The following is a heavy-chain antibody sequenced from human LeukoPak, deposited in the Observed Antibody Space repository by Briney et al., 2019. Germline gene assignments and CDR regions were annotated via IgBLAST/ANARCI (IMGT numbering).Heavy chain of an antibody. CDR1: GGSFSGYY. Sequence: SETLSLTCAVYGGSFSGYYWSWIRQPPGKGLEWIGEINHRGSTNYSPSLKSRVTISVDTSKNQFSLKLSSVTAADTAVYYCARRHNRYYDSSGYSAPRAFDIWGQGTMVTVSS. V-gene: IGHV4-34*01. CDR3: ARRHNRYYDSSGYSAPRAFDI. CDR2: INHRGST. J-gene: IGHJ3*02. D-gene: IGHD3-22*01.